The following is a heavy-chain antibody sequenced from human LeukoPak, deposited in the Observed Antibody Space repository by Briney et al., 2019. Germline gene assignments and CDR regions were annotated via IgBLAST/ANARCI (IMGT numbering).Heavy chain of an antibody. CDR3: ASSLRPKDFWSGYLFDY. CDR1: GGSISSGSYY. D-gene: IGHD3-3*01. Sequence: PSQTLSLTCTVSGGSISSGSYYWSWIRQPAGKGLEWIGRIYTSGSTNYNPSLKSRVTISVDTSKNQFSLKLSSVTAADTAVYYCASSLRPKDFWSGYLFDYWGQGTLVTVSS. J-gene: IGHJ4*02. CDR2: IYTSGST. V-gene: IGHV4-61*02.